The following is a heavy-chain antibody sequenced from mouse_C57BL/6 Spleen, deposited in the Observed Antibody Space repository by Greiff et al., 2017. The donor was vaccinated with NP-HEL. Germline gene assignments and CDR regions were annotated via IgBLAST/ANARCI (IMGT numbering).Heavy chain of an antibody. D-gene: IGHD1-1*01. J-gene: IGHJ4*01. CDR2: IYPGDGDT. CDR3: AINYYGSSYDYAMDY. Sequence: QVQLQQSGPELVKPGASVKISCKASGYAFSSSWMNWVKQRPGKGLEWIGRIYPGDGDTNYNGKFKGKATLTADKSSSTAYMQLSSLTSEDSAVYFCAINYYGSSYDYAMDYWGQGTSVTVSS. CDR1: GYAFSSSW. V-gene: IGHV1-82*01.